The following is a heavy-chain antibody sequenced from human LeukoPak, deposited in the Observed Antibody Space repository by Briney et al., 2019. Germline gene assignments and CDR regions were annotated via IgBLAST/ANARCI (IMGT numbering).Heavy chain of an antibody. Sequence: GGSLRLSCAASGFTVSSNYMSWVRQAPGKGLEWVSVIYSGGSTYYADSVKGRFTISRDNSKNTLYLQMNSLRAEDTAVYYCASWRVTRAFDYWGQGTLVTVSS. V-gene: IGHV3-66*01. CDR3: ASWRVTRAFDY. CDR1: GFTVSSNY. CDR2: IYSGGST. D-gene: IGHD4-17*01. J-gene: IGHJ4*02.